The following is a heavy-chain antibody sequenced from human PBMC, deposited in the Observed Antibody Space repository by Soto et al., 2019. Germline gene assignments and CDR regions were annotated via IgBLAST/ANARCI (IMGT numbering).Heavy chain of an antibody. CDR3: ASTSERFLEWLSPKFDY. D-gene: IGHD3-3*01. J-gene: IGHJ4*02. CDR1: GGSISSYY. Sequence: SETLSLTCTVSGGSISSYYWSWIRQRPGKGLEWIGYIYYSGSTNYNPSLKSRVTISVDTSKNQFSLKLSSVTAADTAVYYCASTSERFLEWLSPKFDYWGQGTLVTVS. V-gene: IGHV4-59*13. CDR2: IYYSGST.